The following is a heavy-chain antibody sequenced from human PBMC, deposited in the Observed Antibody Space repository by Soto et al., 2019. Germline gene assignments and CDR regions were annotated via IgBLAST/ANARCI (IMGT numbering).Heavy chain of an antibody. CDR1: GFTFSSYG. CDR3: ARNGPIRGLRHLYGLFDY. D-gene: IGHD3-10*01. J-gene: IGHJ4*02. Sequence: LRLSCAASGFTFSSYGMHWVRQAPGKGLEWVAVISYDGSNKYYADSVKGRFTISRDNSKNTLYLQMNSLRAEDTAVYYCARNGPIRGLRHLYGLFDYWGQGTLVTVSS. V-gene: IGHV3-30*03. CDR2: ISYDGSNK.